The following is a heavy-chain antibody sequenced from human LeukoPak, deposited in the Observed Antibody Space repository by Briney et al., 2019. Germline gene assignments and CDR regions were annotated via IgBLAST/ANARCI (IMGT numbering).Heavy chain of an antibody. CDR2: IYYSGST. CDR3: ARGPSQGWLPSAEYFQH. V-gene: IGHV4-39*01. J-gene: IGHJ1*01. D-gene: IGHD3-22*01. CDR1: GGSISSSSYY. Sequence: SETLSLTCTVSGGSISSSSYYWGWIRQPPGKGLEWIGSIYYSGSTYYNPSLKSRVTISVDTSKNQFSLKLSSVTAADTAVYYCARGPSQGWLPSAEYFQHWGQGTLVTVSS.